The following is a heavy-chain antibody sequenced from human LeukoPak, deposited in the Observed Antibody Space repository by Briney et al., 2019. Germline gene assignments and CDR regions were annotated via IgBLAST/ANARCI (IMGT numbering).Heavy chain of an antibody. CDR3: ARLGPTKRFLEWLPHLGVFDI. CDR1: GGSFSGYY. V-gene: IGHV4-34*01. Sequence: PSETLSLTCAVYGGSFSGYYWSWIRQPPGKGLEWIGEINHSGSTNYNPSLKSRVTISVDTSKNQFSLKLSSVTAADTAVYYCARLGPTKRFLEWLPHLGVFDIWGQGAMVTVSS. J-gene: IGHJ3*02. D-gene: IGHD3-3*01. CDR2: INHSGST.